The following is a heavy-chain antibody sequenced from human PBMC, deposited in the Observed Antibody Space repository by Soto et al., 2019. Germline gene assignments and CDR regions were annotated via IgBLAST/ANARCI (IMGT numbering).Heavy chain of an antibody. D-gene: IGHD3-10*01. V-gene: IGHV1-58*02. CDR3: AAVRYGSGSYYNEDY. J-gene: IGHJ4*02. CDR2: IVVGSGNT. Sequence: SVQVSCKASGFTFTSSAMQWVRQARGQRLEWIGWIVVGSGNTNYAQKFQERGTITRDMSTSTAYMELSSLRSEDTAVYYCAAVRYGSGSYYNEDYWGQGTLVTVSS. CDR1: GFTFTSSA.